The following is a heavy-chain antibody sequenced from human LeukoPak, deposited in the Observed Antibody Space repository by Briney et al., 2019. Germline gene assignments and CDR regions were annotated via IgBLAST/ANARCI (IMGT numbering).Heavy chain of an antibody. J-gene: IGHJ3*01. V-gene: IGHV3-48*02. D-gene: IGHD7-27*01. Sequence: GGSLILSCAASAFTFSDYSMNWVRHAPGKGLEWISYIDTSSSTMYYADSVMGRFTISRDNAKASLYLQMNSLRDEDTAVYYCAREDDSWGPNNLDLWGQGTMVTVSS. CDR3: AREDDSWGPNNLDL. CDR2: IDTSSSTM. CDR1: AFTFSDYS.